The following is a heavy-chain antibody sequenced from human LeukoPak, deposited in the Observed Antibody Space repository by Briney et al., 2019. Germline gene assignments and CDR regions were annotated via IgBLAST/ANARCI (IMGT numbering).Heavy chain of an antibody. CDR2: IKSKTDGVTT. CDR1: GFTFRNSW. J-gene: IGHJ4*02. CDR3: TSVSGYEGLFDD. Sequence: GGSLRLSCAASGFTFRNSWMHWVRQAPGKGLEWFGRIKSKTDGVTTDYAAPVQGRFTISRDDSKNTLYLQMNSLKTEDTAVYYCTSVSGYEGLFDDWGQGTLVTVSS. D-gene: IGHD5-12*01. V-gene: IGHV3-15*01.